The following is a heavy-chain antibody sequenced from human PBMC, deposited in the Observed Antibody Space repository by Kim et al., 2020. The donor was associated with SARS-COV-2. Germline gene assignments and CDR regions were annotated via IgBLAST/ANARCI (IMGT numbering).Heavy chain of an antibody. V-gene: IGHV5-51*01. J-gene: IGHJ6*02. CDR1: GYSFTSYW. D-gene: IGHD2-2*01. CDR3: ARRSCSSTSCYEREVAYYYGMDV. Sequence: GESLKISCKGSGYSFTSYWIGWVRQMPGKGLEWMGIIYPGDSDTRYSPSFQGQVTISADKSISTAYLQWSSLKASDTAMYYCARRSCSSTSCYEREVAYYYGMDVWGQGTTVTVSS. CDR2: IYPGDSDT.